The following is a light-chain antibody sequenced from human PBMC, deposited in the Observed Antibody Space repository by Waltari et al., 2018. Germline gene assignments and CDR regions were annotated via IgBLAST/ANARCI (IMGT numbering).Light chain of an antibody. CDR3: QSADSSDMVY. V-gene: IGLV3-25*03. Sequence: SHELTQSPSVSVSPGQTARITCPGDTFPKQYAHWYQQKPGQAPVLIIYKDIERPSGIPERFSASTSGTIVTLTISGVRPEDEADYYCQSADSSDMVYFGGGTKLTVL. CDR2: KDI. J-gene: IGLJ2*01. CDR1: TFPKQY.